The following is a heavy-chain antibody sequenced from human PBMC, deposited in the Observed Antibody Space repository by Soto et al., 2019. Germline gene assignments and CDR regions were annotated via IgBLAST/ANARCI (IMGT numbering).Heavy chain of an antibody. J-gene: IGHJ6*02. Sequence: GGSLRLSCAASGFTFSSYAMSWVRQAPGKGLEWVSAISGSGGSTYYADSVKGRFTISRDNSKNTLYLQMNSLRAEDTAVYYCAKVALLYGDYALGYYYGMDVRGQGTTVTVSS. CDR3: AKVALLYGDYALGYYYGMDV. D-gene: IGHD4-17*01. CDR1: GFTFSSYA. CDR2: ISGSGGST. V-gene: IGHV3-23*01.